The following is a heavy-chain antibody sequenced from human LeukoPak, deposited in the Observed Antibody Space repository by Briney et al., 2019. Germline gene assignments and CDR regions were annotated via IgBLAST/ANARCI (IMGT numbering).Heavy chain of an antibody. D-gene: IGHD5-12*01. CDR2: ISWNSGSI. CDR3: AKVQGGYELLFDY. V-gene: IGHV3-9*01. J-gene: IGHJ4*02. CDR1: GFTFGDYA. Sequence: GGSLRLSCAASGFTFGDYAMHWVRQAPGKGLEWVSGISWNSGSIGYADSVKGRFTISRDNTKNSLYLQMNSLRAEDTALYYCAKVQGGYELLFDYWGQGTLVTVSS.